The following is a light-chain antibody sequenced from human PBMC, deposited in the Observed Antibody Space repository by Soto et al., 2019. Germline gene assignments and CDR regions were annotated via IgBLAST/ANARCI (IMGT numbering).Light chain of an antibody. Sequence: EIVMTQSPGTLSVSPGERATLSCRASQSVTSSYLAWYQQKPGQAPRLLIYGASTRATGIPARFSGSGSGTEFTLTISSLQSEDFAVYYCQQYNNWPPLTFGGGTKVDIK. CDR1: QSVTSSY. J-gene: IGKJ4*01. CDR3: QQYNNWPPLT. CDR2: GAS. V-gene: IGKV3-15*01.